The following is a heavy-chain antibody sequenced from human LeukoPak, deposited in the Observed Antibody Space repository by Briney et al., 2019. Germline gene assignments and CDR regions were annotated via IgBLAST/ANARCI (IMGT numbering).Heavy chain of an antibody. CDR1: GGSISTYY. CDR2: IHYSGGT. J-gene: IGHJ4*02. V-gene: IGHV4-59*01. Sequence: PSETLSLTCTVSGGSISTYYWSWIRQPPGKGLEWIGYIHYSGGTYYDSSLKSRVTISIDTSKNQFSLELSSATAADTAVYYCARGGVYYFDFWGQGTLVTVSS. D-gene: IGHD3-16*01. CDR3: ARGGVYYFDF.